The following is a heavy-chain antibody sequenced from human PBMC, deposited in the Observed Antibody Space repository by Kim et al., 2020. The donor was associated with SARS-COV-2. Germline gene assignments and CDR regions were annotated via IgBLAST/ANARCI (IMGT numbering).Heavy chain of an antibody. D-gene: IGHD3-22*01. J-gene: IGHJ4*02. V-gene: IGHV3-48*03. Sequence: RFTISRDNAKNSLYLQMNSLRAEDTAVYYCAREGKTPRGYYYDSSGTPDYWGQGTLVTVSS. CDR3: AREGKTPRGYYYDSSGTPDY.